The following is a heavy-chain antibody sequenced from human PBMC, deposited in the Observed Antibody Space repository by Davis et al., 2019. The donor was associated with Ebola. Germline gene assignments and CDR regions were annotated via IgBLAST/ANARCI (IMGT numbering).Heavy chain of an antibody. CDR2: ISAYNGNT. V-gene: IGHV1-18*01. J-gene: IGHJ5*02. Sequence: ASVKVSCKASGYTFTSYGISWVRQAPGQGLEWMGWISAYNGNTNYAQKLQGRVTMTTDTSTSTAYMELSSLRSEDTAVYYCARDSDNGDYITWFDPWGQGILVTVSS. CDR3: ARDSDNGDYITWFDP. CDR1: GYTFTSYG. D-gene: IGHD4-17*01.